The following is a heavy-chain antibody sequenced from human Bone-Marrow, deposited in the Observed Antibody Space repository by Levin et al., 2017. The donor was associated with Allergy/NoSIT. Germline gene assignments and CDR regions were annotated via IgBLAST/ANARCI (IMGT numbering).Heavy chain of an antibody. J-gene: IGHJ5*02. D-gene: IGHD6-13*01. CDR1: GYTFTNYY. Sequence: ASVKVSCKASGYTFTNYYIHWVRQAPGRGPEWMGWINPASGGASYPQKVQGRVTMTRDTSINTAYMELRSLTSDDTAIYYCARSIAAADYNWFDPWGQGTLVTVSS. V-gene: IGHV1-2*02. CDR3: ARSIAAADYNWFDP. CDR2: INPASGGA.